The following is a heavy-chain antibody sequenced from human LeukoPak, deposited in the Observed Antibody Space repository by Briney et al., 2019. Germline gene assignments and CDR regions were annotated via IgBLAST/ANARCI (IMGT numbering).Heavy chain of an antibody. J-gene: IGHJ5*02. D-gene: IGHD3-3*01. V-gene: IGHV1-69*02. Sequence: GASVKVSFKASGGTFSSYTIRWVRQGPGQGLEWMGRIIPILGIANYAQKFQGRVTITADKSTSTAYMELSSLRSEDTAVYYCASHYDSDNWFDPWGQGTLVTVSS. CDR3: ASHYDSDNWFDP. CDR1: GGTFSSYT. CDR2: IIPILGIA.